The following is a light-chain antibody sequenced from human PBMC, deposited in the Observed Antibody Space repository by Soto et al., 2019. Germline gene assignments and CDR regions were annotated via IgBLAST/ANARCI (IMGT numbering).Light chain of an antibody. J-gene: IGKJ4*01. CDR3: QQFDVSPLT. Sequence: EIVLTQSPGTLSLSPGERATLSCRASQSVANGHLAWYQQRPGQAPRLLIYGTFSRVDGLPDRFSGSGFGTDFTLTLSRLEPEDFAVYYCQQFDVSPLTFGGGTKVEFK. CDR2: GTF. CDR1: QSVANGH. V-gene: IGKV3-20*01.